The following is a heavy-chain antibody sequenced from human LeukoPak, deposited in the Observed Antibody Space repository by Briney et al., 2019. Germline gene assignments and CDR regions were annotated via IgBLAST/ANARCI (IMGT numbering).Heavy chain of an antibody. V-gene: IGHV1-2*02. J-gene: IGHJ3*02. CDR1: GYTFTGYY. Sequence: ASLKVSCKASGYTFTGYYMHWVRQAPGQGLEWMGWINPNSGGTNYAQKFQGRVTMTRDTSISTAYMELSRLRSDDTAVYYCARDLHYYDSSGYPDAFDIWGQGTMVTVSS. D-gene: IGHD3-22*01. CDR2: INPNSGGT. CDR3: ARDLHYYDSSGYPDAFDI.